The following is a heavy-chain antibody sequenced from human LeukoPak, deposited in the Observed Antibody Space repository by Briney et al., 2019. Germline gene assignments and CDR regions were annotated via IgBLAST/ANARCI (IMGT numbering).Heavy chain of an antibody. CDR1: GFTFSNYA. D-gene: IGHD1-26*01. CDR2: ISASGRNR. V-gene: IGHV3-23*01. CDR3: AKDRSATYSNWFDP. J-gene: IGHJ5*02. Sequence: GGSLRLSCAASGFTFSNYAMTWVRQAPGKGLELVSVISASGRNRDYADSVKGRFTISRDNSKNTLYLQMNSLRAEDTAVYYCAKDRSATYSNWFDPWGQGTLVTVSS.